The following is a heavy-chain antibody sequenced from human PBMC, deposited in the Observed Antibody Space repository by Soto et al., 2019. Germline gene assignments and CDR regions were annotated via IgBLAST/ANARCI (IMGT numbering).Heavy chain of an antibody. V-gene: IGHV1-18*01. CDR3: AVPYYDILTGPPGY. D-gene: IGHD3-9*01. Sequence: ASVKVSCKASGYTFTSYGISWVRQAPGQGLEWMGWISAYNGNTNYAQKLQGRVTLTTDTSTSTAYMELRSLRSDDTAVYYCAVPYYDILTGPPGYWGQGTLVTVS. CDR2: ISAYNGNT. CDR1: GYTFTSYG. J-gene: IGHJ4*02.